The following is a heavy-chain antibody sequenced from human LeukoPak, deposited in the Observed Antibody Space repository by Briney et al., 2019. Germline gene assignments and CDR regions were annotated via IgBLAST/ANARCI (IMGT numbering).Heavy chain of an antibody. CDR2: IYHSGST. J-gene: IGHJ5*02. V-gene: IGHV4-38-2*01. D-gene: IGHD5-18*01. Sequence: PSETLSLTCAVSGYSISSGYYWGWIRQPPGRGLEWIVSIYHSGSTSYNPSLKVQVTISVATSKNQFSLKLSSVTAADTAAEYCARTGYSYGYHWFDAWGQGTLVTVSS. CDR1: GYSISSGYY. CDR3: ARTGYSYGYHWFDA.